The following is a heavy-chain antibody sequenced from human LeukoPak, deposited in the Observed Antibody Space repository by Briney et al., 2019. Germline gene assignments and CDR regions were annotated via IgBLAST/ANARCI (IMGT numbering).Heavy chain of an antibody. Sequence: GGSLRLSRAASGFTFSSYAMSWVRQAPGKGLEWVSAISGSGGSTYYADSVKGRFTISRDNSKNTLYLQMNSLRAEDTAVYYCAKARDYDYVWGSYRFGHNYYYYMDVWGKGTTVTVSS. D-gene: IGHD3-16*02. CDR1: GFTFSSYA. CDR3: AKARDYDYVWGSYRFGHNYYYYMDV. J-gene: IGHJ6*03. V-gene: IGHV3-23*01. CDR2: ISGSGGST.